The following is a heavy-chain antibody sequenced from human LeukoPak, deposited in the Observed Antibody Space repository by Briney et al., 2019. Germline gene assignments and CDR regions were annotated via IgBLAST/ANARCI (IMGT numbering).Heavy chain of an antibody. V-gene: IGHV3-74*01. D-gene: IGHD2-15*01. Sequence: GGSLRLSCAASGTYWMHWVRQAPGKGLVWVSRINTDGSSTNYADSVKGRFTISRDNAKNTLYLQMNSLRAEDTAVYYCASPKRGGAFDMWGQGTVVTVSS. CDR1: GTYW. J-gene: IGHJ3*02. CDR3: ASPKRGGAFDM. CDR2: INTDGSST.